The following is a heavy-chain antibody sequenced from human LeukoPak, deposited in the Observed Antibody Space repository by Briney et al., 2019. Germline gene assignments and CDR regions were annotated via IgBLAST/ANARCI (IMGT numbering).Heavy chain of an antibody. CDR3: ARVSRWFGELPGLDS. V-gene: IGHV4-4*07. J-gene: IGHJ4*02. D-gene: IGHD3-10*01. CDR2: IYTSGST. Sequence: SETLSLTCTVSGGSISSYYWSWIRQPAGKGLEWIGRIYTSGSTSYNPSLKSRVTMSVDTSKNQFSLKLSSVTAADTAVYYCARVSRWFGELPGLDSWGQGTLVTVSS. CDR1: GGSISSYY.